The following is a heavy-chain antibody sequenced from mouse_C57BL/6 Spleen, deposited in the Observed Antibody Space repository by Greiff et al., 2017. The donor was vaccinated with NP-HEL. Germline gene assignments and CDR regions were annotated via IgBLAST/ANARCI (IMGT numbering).Heavy chain of an antibody. V-gene: IGHV1-4*01. CDR2: INPSSGYT. D-gene: IGHD1-1*01. Sequence: VQLQQSGAELARPGASVKMSCKASGYTFTSYTMHWVKQRPGQGLEWIGYINPSSGYTKYNQKFKDKATLTADKSSSTAYMQLSSLTSEDSAVYYCARRDPYYGSSYDYFDYWGQGTTLTVSS. J-gene: IGHJ2*01. CDR1: GYTFTSYT. CDR3: ARRDPYYGSSYDYFDY.